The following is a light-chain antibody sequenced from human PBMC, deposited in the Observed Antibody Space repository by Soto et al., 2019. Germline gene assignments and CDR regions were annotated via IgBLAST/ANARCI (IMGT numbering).Light chain of an antibody. CDR3: LQYSSEPLT. CDR2: GAS. J-gene: IGKJ4*01. CDR1: QSVAKNY. Sequence: EIVFTQSPSTLSLSPGERATLSCRASQSVAKNYLAWYQHKPGQAPRLLISGASSRATGIPNRFSGSGSGTDFTLTISSLQPEDFAVYYCLQYSSEPLTFGGGTKVEI. V-gene: IGKV3-20*01.